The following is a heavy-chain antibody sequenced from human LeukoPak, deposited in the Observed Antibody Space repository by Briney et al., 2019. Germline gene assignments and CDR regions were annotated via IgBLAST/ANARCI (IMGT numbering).Heavy chain of an antibody. CDR3: ANLVVGATSGIDY. CDR1: GFRFTSYG. Sequence: GGSLRLSCVASGFRFTSYGMNWVRQAPGKGLEWVAFIRYDGSDKYYADSVKGRFNISRDNSKNTLSLQMKSLRPEDTAVYYCANLVVGATSGIDYWGQGTLVTVSS. D-gene: IGHD1-26*01. J-gene: IGHJ4*02. V-gene: IGHV3-30*02. CDR2: IRYDGSDK.